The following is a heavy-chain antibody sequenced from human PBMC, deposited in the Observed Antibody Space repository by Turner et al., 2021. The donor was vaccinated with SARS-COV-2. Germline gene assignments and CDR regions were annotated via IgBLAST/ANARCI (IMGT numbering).Heavy chain of an antibody. J-gene: IGHJ6*02. D-gene: IGHD1-26*01. Sequence: QLQLQEAGPGLVKPSETVSRTCTVAGGSISSSSFYWGWIRQPPGKGLEWIGNIYYSGSTSYNPSLKSRVTISVDTSKNQFSLRLSSVTAADTAVYYCAGEVVVLATTHYGMDVWGQGPTVTVSS. CDR2: IYYSGST. CDR1: GGSISSSSFY. V-gene: IGHV4-39*01. CDR3: AGEVVVLATTHYGMDV.